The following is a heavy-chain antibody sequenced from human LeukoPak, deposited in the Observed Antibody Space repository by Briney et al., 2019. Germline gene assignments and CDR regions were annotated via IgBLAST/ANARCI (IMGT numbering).Heavy chain of an antibody. V-gene: IGHV4-34*01. CDR3: ARGRLYCSGGSCHDTYYYYMAV. D-gene: IGHD2-15*01. CDR1: GGSFSGYY. CDR2: INHSGST. J-gene: IGHJ6*03. Sequence: SETLSLTCAVYGGSFSGYYWSWIRQPPGKGLEWIGEINHSGSTNYNPSLKSRVTISVDTSKNQFSLKLSSVTAADTAVYYCARGRLYCSGGSCHDTYYYYMAVWGKGTTVTVSS.